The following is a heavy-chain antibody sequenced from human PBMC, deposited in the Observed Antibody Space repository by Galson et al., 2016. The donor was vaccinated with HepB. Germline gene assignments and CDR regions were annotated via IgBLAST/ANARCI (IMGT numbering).Heavy chain of an antibody. CDR1: GFTFSSYA. CDR2: ISYDGSNK. Sequence: SLRLSCAVSGFTFSSYAMHWVRQAPGKGLEWVAVISYDGSNKYHADSVKGRFTISRDNSKNTLYLQMNSLRGEDTAVYYCARDAFNWNGNPEDYWGQGNLVTVYS. J-gene: IGHJ4*02. CDR3: ARDAFNWNGNPEDY. V-gene: IGHV3-30-3*01. D-gene: IGHD1-1*01.